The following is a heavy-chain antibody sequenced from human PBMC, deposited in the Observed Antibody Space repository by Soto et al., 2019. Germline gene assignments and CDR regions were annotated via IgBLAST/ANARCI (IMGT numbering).Heavy chain of an antibody. D-gene: IGHD3-3*01. CDR1: GYTFTSYG. J-gene: IGHJ6*02. V-gene: IGHV1-18*04. CDR3: ARGGDFWSGYPQIYSPYGMDV. Sequence: ASVKVSCKASGYTFTSYGISWVRQAPGQGLEWMGWISAYDGNTNYAQKFQGRVTMITDTSTSTAYMDLRSLRSDDTAVYYCARGGDFWSGYPQIYSPYGMDVWGQGTSVTVSS. CDR2: ISAYDGNT.